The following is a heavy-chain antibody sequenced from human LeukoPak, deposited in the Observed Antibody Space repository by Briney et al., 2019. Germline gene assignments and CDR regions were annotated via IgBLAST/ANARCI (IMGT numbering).Heavy chain of an antibody. CDR2: ISAYNGNT. CDR1: GYTFTSYG. J-gene: IGHJ4*02. V-gene: IGHV1-18*01. D-gene: IGHD3-3*01. Sequence: ASVQVSFKASGYTFTSYGISWVRQAPGQGLEWMGWISAYNGNTNYAHKLQGRVTMTTDTSTSTAYMELRSLRSDDTAVYYCARDSLLRGYDFWSGYYTLMFDYWGQGTLVTVSS. CDR3: ARDSLLRGYDFWSGYYTLMFDY.